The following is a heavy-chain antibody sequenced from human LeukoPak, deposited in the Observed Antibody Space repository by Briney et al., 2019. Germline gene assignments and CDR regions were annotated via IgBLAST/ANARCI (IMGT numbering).Heavy chain of an antibody. CDR3: ARGFYGSGLIYYYYGMDV. J-gene: IGHJ6*02. CDR1: GGSFSGYY. V-gene: IGHV4-34*01. Sequence: SETLSLTCAVYGGSFSGYYWSWIRQPPGKGLEWIGEINHSGSTNYNPSLQSRVTISLDRSKNQFSLKLSSVTAADTAVYYCARGFYGSGLIYYYYGMDVWGQGTTVTVSS. CDR2: INHSGST. D-gene: IGHD3-10*01.